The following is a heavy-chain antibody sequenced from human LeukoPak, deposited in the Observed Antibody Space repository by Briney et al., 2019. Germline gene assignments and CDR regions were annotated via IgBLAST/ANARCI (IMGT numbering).Heavy chain of an antibody. J-gene: IGHJ5*02. V-gene: IGHV3-66*01. Sequence: GGSMRLSCAASGFVVNYNYMSWVRQAPGKGLEWVSVIYSGGSTYYADSVKGRFTISRDNSKNTVYLQMNSLRVEDTAVYYCARVKVEITYWFDPWGQGTLVTVSS. D-gene: IGHD5-24*01. CDR3: ARVKVEITYWFDP. CDR1: GFVVNYNY. CDR2: IYSGGST.